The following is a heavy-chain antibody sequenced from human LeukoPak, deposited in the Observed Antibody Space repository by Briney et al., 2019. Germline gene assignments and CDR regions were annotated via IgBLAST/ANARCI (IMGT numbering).Heavy chain of an antibody. D-gene: IGHD2-2*01. CDR1: GGTFSGYA. CDR2: IIPIFGTA. V-gene: IGHV1-69*05. J-gene: IGHJ6*03. CDR3: ARTPNCSSTSCYGPYYYYYMDV. Sequence: GASVKVSCKASGGTFSGYAISWVRQAPGQGLEWMGGIIPIFGTANYAQKFQGRVTITTDESTSTAYMELSSLRSEDTAVYYCARTPNCSSTSCYGPYYYYYMDVWGKGTTVTVSS.